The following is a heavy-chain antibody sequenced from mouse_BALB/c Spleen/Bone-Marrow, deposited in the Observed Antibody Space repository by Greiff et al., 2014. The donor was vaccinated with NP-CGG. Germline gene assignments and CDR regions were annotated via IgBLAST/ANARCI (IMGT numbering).Heavy chain of an antibody. Sequence: EVQLQQSGPGLVKPSQSLSLTCSVTGYSITSGYYWNWIRQFPGNKLEWIGYISYDGSNNYNPSLKNRISITRDTSKNQFFLKLNSVTTEDTATYYCAKMGYAMDYWGQGTSVTVSS. J-gene: IGHJ4*01. CDR3: AKMGYAMDY. V-gene: IGHV3-6*02. CDR1: GYSITSGYY. CDR2: ISYDGSN.